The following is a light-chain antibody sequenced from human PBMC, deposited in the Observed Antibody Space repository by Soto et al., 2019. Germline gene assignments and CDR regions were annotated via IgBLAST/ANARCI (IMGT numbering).Light chain of an antibody. Sequence: QSVLTQPPSASGTPGQRVTISCSGSSSNIGSNYVYWYQQLPGTAPKLLIYRNNQRPSGVPDRFSGSKSGTSASLAISGLRSEDEADYYCASWDDSSNGVFGGGTHLTV. CDR1: SSNIGSNY. CDR2: RNN. J-gene: IGLJ3*02. V-gene: IGLV1-47*01. CDR3: ASWDDSSNGV.